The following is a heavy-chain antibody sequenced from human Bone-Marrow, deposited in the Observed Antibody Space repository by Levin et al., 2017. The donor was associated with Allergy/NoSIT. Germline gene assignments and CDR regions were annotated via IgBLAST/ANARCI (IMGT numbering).Heavy chain of an antibody. J-gene: IGHJ6*02. V-gene: IGHV3-30*03. CDR1: GFTFITYA. CDR2: VSFDGSNK. Sequence: LSLTCAASGFTFITYAIHWVRQAPGKGLEWVAGVSFDGSNKYYADSVKGRFTISRDNSKNTLFLQMNSLRAEDTAVYYCARSLHYYYFAMDVWGQGTTVTVSS. CDR3: ARSLHYYYFAMDV.